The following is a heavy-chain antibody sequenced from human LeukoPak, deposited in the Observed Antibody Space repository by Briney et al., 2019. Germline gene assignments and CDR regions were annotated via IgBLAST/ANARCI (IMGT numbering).Heavy chain of an antibody. CDR3: ARVLQGSSGY. D-gene: IGHD4-11*01. J-gene: IGHJ4*02. V-gene: IGHV3-30-3*01. Sequence: PGGSLRLSCAASGFTFSSYAMHWVRQAPGKGLEWVAVISYDGSNKYYADSVKGRFTISRDNAKNSLYLQMNSLRDEDTAVYHCARVLQGSSGYWGQGTLVTVSA. CDR2: ISYDGSNK. CDR1: GFTFSSYA.